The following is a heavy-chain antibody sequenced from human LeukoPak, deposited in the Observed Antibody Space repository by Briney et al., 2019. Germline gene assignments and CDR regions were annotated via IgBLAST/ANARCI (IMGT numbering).Heavy chain of an antibody. CDR2: IYTSGST. CDR1: GGSVSSYY. CDR3: ARRDYYDSSGYSFAFDI. D-gene: IGHD3-22*01. V-gene: IGHV4-4*09. Sequence: SETLSLTCTVSGGSVSSYYWSCIRQPPGNVLEWIGYIYTSGSTNYNPSLKSRVTISVDTSKNQFSLKLSSVTAEDRAVYYCARRDYYDSSGYSFAFDIWGQGTMVSVFS. J-gene: IGHJ3*02.